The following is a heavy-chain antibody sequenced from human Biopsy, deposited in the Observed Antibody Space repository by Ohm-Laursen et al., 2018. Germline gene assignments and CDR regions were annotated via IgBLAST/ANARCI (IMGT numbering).Heavy chain of an antibody. CDR2: ISVYNGNT. V-gene: IGHV1-18*01. D-gene: IGHD1-26*01. CDR3: ARDVVGRGASFFDF. Sequence: SVKVSCKASGYTFGNYGISWVRQPPGQGLERMGWISVYNGNTDYPHKFQGRVTLTTDTSTSTAYMELRSLTSDDTAIYYCARDVVGRGASFFDFWGQGTSVTVSS. J-gene: IGHJ4*02. CDR1: GYTFGNYG.